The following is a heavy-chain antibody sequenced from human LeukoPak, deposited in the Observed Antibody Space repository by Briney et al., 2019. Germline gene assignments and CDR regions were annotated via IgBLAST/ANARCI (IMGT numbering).Heavy chain of an antibody. CDR1: GFTFSSYG. D-gene: IGHD3-22*01. V-gene: IGHV3-33*01. CDR2: IWYDGSNK. J-gene: IGHJ4*02. CDR3: ARTSPYYYDSSGYPMYVDY. Sequence: GRSLRLSCAASGFTFSSYGMHWVRQAPGKGLEWVAVIWYDGSNKYYADSVKGRFTISRDNSKNTLYLQMNSLRAEDTAVYYCARTSPYYYDSSGYPMYVDYWGQGTLVTVSS.